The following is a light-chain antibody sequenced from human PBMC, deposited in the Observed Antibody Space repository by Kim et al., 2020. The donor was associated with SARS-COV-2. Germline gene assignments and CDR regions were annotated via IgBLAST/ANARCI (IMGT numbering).Light chain of an antibody. V-gene: IGLV2-8*01. J-gene: IGLJ3*02. CDR2: EVS. Sequence: QSALTQPPSASGSPGQSVTISCTGTSSDIGDYKYVSWYQQHPGKAPKLMIYEVSKWPSGVPDRFSGSKSCNTASLTVSGLQAEDEADYYCSSYAGSNNWVFGGGTQLTVL. CDR3: SSYAGSNNWV. CDR1: SSDIGDYKY.